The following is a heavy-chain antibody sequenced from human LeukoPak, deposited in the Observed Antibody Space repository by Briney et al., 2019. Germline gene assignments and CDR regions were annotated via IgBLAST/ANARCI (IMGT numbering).Heavy chain of an antibody. J-gene: IGHJ4*02. CDR1: GFTFSNAW. Sequence: GGSLRLSCAASGFTFSNAWMSWVRQAPGKGMEWVGRIKSKTDGGTTDYAAPVKGRFTISRDDSKNTLYLQMNSLKTEDTAVYYCTTPDCGGDCYHDYWGQGTLVTVSS. D-gene: IGHD2-21*02. CDR2: IKSKTDGGTT. CDR3: TTPDCGGDCYHDY. V-gene: IGHV3-15*01.